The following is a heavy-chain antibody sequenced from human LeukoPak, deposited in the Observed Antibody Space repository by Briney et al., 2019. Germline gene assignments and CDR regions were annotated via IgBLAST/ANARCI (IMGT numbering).Heavy chain of an antibody. CDR2: ISGSGGST. Sequence: GGSLRLSCAASGFTFSSYAMSWVRQAPGKGLEWVSAISGSGGSTYYADSVKGRFTISRDNSKNTLYLQMNSLRAEDTAVYYCAKGLGYSYGFWGYHFDYWGQGTLVTVSS. CDR3: AKGLGYSYGFWGYHFDY. J-gene: IGHJ4*02. D-gene: IGHD5-18*01. CDR1: GFTFSSYA. V-gene: IGHV3-23*01.